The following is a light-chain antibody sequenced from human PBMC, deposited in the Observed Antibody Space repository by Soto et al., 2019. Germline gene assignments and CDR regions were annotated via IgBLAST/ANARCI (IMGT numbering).Light chain of an antibody. V-gene: IGKV1-39*01. CDR3: QQSYSTSIT. CDR2: AAS. Sequence: IHMTHSPYSLTASVGDRVTITCLAGQSISSYLNWYQQKVGKAPKLLIYAASTLQSGVPSRFRGSGSGTDFTLTISSLQPEDFATYYCQQSYSTSITFGQGTRLEI. CDR1: QSISSY. J-gene: IGKJ5*01.